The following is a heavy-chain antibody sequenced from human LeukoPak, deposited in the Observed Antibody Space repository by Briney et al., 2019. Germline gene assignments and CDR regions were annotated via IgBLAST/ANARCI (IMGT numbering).Heavy chain of an antibody. CDR2: ISAYNGNT. V-gene: IGHV1-18*01. Sequence: ASVKVSCKASGYTFTSYGISWVRQAPGQGLEWMGWISAYNGNTNYAQKLQGRVTMTTDTSTSTAYMELRSLRSDDTAAYYCARVWWELLHYYYYYYMDVWGKGTTVTVSS. CDR3: ARVWWELLHYYYYYYMDV. D-gene: IGHD1-26*01. CDR1: GYTFTSYG. J-gene: IGHJ6*03.